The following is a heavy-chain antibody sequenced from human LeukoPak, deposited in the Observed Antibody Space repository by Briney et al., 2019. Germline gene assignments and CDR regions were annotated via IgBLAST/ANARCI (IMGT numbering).Heavy chain of an antibody. CDR1: GGSISNSGYY. D-gene: IGHD6-19*01. Sequence: PSETLSLTCSVSGGSISNSGYYCGWIRQPPGKGLEWIGSIYYSGSTYYNPSLKSRVTISVDTSKNQFSLKLSSVTAADTAVYYCASRSSGYSSGWLVFDYWGQGTLVTVSS. V-gene: IGHV4-39*01. CDR3: ASRSSGYSSGWLVFDY. CDR2: IYYSGST. J-gene: IGHJ4*02.